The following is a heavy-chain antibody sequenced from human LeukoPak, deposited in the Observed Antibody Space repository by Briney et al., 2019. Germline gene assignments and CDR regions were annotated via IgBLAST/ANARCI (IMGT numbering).Heavy chain of an antibody. V-gene: IGHV1-18*01. CDR1: GYTFTSYG. D-gene: IGHD3-16*02. CDR3: AGKGAHYVWGSYRRNDAFDI. Sequence: ASVKGSFKASGYTFTSYGISWVRPAPGQGLEWMGWVSSYNGNTNYSQKLQGRVTMTTDTSTSTAYMELRSLRSDDTAVYYCAGKGAHYVWGSYRRNDAFDIWGQGTMVTVSS. J-gene: IGHJ3*02. CDR2: VSSYNGNT.